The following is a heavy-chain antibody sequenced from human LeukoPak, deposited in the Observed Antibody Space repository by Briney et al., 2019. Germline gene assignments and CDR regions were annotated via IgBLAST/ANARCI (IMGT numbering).Heavy chain of an antibody. D-gene: IGHD5-18*01. CDR1: GFTFDLYT. J-gene: IGHJ4*02. V-gene: IGHV3-30*02. Sequence: PGGSLRLSCAASGFTFDLYTMHWVRQAPGKGLEWVAFIRYDGNNICYADSVKGRFTISRDTSKNTLYLQMNSLRGEDTAVYYCAKDGRPSAPGGYQIDYWGQGTLVTVSS. CDR3: AKDGRPSAPGGYQIDY. CDR2: IRYDGNNI.